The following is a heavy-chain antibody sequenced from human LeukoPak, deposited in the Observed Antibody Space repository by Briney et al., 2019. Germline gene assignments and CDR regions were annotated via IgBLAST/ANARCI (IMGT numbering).Heavy chain of an antibody. J-gene: IGHJ4*02. CDR1: GYTFTGYY. CDR3: ARGRIYSGNSPFLF. CDR2: INPNSGGT. D-gene: IGHD1-26*01. V-gene: IGHV1-2*02. Sequence: ASVKVSCKASGYTFTGYYMHWVRQAPGQGLEWMGWINPNSGGTNYAQKFQGRVTMTRDTSISTAYMELSRLRSDDTAVYYCARGRIYSGNSPFLFWGQGTLVTVSS.